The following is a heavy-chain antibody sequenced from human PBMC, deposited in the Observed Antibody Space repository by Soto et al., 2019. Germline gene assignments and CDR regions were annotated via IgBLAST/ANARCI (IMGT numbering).Heavy chain of an antibody. CDR2: MNPNSGNT. V-gene: IGHV1-8*01. CDR3: ARRREDCSSASCYFAEDYYYYMDV. Sequence: ASVKVSCKASGYTFTSYDINWVRQATGQGLEWMGWMNPNSGNTGYAQKFQGRVTMTRNTSISTAYMELSSLRSEDTAVYYCARRREDCSSASCYFAEDYYYYMDVWGKGTTDTVSS. D-gene: IGHD2-2*01. CDR1: GYTFTSYD. J-gene: IGHJ6*03.